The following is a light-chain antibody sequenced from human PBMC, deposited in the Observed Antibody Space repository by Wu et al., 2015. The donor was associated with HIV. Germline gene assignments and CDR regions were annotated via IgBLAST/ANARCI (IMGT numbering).Light chain of an antibody. CDR1: QSVSSN. CDR3: QQRTTSIA. V-gene: IGKV3-11*01. J-gene: IGKJ5*01. CDR2: GAS. Sequence: EIVLTQSPGTLSLSPGERATLSCRASQSVSSNLGWYHHKPGQAPKLLIYGASTRAPGIPARFSGSGSGTDFTLTISSLEPEDFAVYYCQQRTTSIAFGQGTRLDLK.